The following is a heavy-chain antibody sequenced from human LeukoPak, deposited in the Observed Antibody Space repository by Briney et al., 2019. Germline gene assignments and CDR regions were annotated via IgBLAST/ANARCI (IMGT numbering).Heavy chain of an antibody. CDR3: ARRDSSSWNDSFEI. CDR1: GGSISSYY. D-gene: IGHD6-13*01. J-gene: IGHJ3*02. V-gene: IGHV4-4*07. Sequence: PSETLSLTCTVSGGSISSYYWSWIRQPAGKGLEWSGRIYTSGSTNYNPSINSRVTISVDTFKNQFSLKLSPVTAADTALYYCARRDSSSWNDSFEIWGQGTMVTVSS. CDR2: IYTSGST.